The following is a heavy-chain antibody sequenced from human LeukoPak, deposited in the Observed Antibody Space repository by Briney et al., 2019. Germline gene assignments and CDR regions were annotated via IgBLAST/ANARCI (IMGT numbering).Heavy chain of an antibody. J-gene: IGHJ4*02. CDR3: ARAGYSYGTGYYFDY. V-gene: IGHV4-59*01. Sequence: SETLSLTCTVSGGSISSYYWSWIRLPPGKGLEWMGYIYYTEATYYNPSLKSRVTISLDTSKNQFSLKLSSVTAADAAVYYCARAGYSYGTGYYFDYWGQGPLVRAS. D-gene: IGHD5-18*01. CDR1: GGSISSYY. CDR2: IYYTEAT.